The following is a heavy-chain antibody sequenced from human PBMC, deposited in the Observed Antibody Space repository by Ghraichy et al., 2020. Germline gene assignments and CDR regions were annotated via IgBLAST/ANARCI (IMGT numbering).Heavy chain of an antibody. CDR1: NVSFSGYY. V-gene: IGHV4-34*01. Sequence: SETLSLTCAVYNVSFSGYYWTWIRQPPGKGLEWIGEINHIGTTNNSPSLRSRVTISVDTSTKQFSLNLRSVTAADTAVYYCASGSRAVAPNRSDNYGIDGGGRGTTVTVSS. J-gene: IGHJ6*02. D-gene: IGHD2-15*01. CDR2: INHIGTT. CDR3: ASGSRAVAPNRSDNYGIDG.